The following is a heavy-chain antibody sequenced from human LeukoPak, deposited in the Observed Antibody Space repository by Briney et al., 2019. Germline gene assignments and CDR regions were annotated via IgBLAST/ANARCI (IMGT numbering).Heavy chain of an antibody. Sequence: GGSLRLSCAASGFTFSHYGMHWVRQTPGAGLEWVAVIWADGSDKYYAKSVKGRFTISRDNSKNSLFLQMNSLRAEDTAVYYCAKDAQRGFDYSNSLQNWGQGILVSVSS. CDR3: AKDAQRGFDYSNSLQN. V-gene: IGHV3-33*06. D-gene: IGHD4-11*01. J-gene: IGHJ1*01. CDR1: GFTFSHYG. CDR2: IWADGSDK.